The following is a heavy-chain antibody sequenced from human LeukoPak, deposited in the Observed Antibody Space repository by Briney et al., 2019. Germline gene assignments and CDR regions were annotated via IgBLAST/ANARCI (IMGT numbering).Heavy chain of an antibody. CDR3: ASLAGSIYDVWTGPGYCDY. J-gene: IGHJ4*02. CDR2: INPTSGDK. D-gene: IGHD3-3*01. Sequence: ASVQDTCKASGNIFTDYYMHGVRQPPGQRLEWLGWINPTSGDKNKAQKFQGRVTMTRDTSSTTVYMELRSLGSHDTAVYDCASLAGSIYDVWTGPGYCDYWGKGTLVTVCS. CDR1: GNIFTDYY. V-gene: IGHV1-2*02.